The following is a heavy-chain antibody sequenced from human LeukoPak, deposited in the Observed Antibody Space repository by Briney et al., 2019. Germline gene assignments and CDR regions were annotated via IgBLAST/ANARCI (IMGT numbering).Heavy chain of an antibody. D-gene: IGHD3-10*01. V-gene: IGHV1-3*01. CDR2: INAGNGNT. J-gene: IGHJ5*02. CDR3: VRGPYGSGSDNWFDP. Sequence: ASVKVSCKASGYTFTSYAMHWVRQAPGQRLEWMGWINAGNGNTKYSQKFQGRVTITRDTSASTAYMELSSLRSEDTAVYYCVRGPYGSGSDNWFDPWGQGTLVTVSS. CDR1: GYTFTSYA.